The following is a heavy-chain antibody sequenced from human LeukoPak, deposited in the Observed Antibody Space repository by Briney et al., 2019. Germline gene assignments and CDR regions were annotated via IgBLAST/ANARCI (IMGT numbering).Heavy chain of an antibody. CDR2: INHSGST. Sequence: SETLSLTCAVYGGSFSGYHWSWIRQPPGKGLEWIGEINHSGSTNYNPSLKSRVTISVDTSKNQFSLKLSSVTAADTAVYYCARGSTIFGVVIIPFDYWGQGTLVTVSS. CDR3: ARGSTIFGVVIIPFDY. V-gene: IGHV4-34*01. D-gene: IGHD3-3*01. CDR1: GGSFSGYH. J-gene: IGHJ4*02.